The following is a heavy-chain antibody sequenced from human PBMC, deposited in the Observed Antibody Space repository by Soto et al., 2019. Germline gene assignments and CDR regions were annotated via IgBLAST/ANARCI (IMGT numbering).Heavy chain of an antibody. Sequence: QVQLVQSGAEVRKPGASVKVSCEASGYTFTSYDIYWVRQATGQGLEWMGWMNPNTGNSAYAQKFQGRVTVTSDTSINTVQMELSSLRSEDTAVYYCARRAETNGWNGFGADKYYFDFWGQGTLVTVSS. CDR2: MNPNTGNS. D-gene: IGHD1-1*01. J-gene: IGHJ4*02. CDR1: GYTFTSYD. CDR3: ARRAETNGWNGFGADKYYFDF. V-gene: IGHV1-8*01.